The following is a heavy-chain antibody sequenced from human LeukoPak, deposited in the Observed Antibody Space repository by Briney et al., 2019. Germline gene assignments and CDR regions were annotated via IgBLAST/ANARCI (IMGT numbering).Heavy chain of an antibody. D-gene: IGHD3-22*01. J-gene: IGHJ6*03. CDR1: GFTFSSYD. Sequence: GGSLRLSCAASGFTFSSYDMSWVRQVPGKGLEWVSAISGSGGSTYYADSVKGRFTISRDNSKNTLYLQMNNLRAEDMAVYYCAKESGRGLLPYYMDVWGKGATVTVSS. V-gene: IGHV3-23*01. CDR2: ISGSGGST. CDR3: AKESGRGLLPYYMDV.